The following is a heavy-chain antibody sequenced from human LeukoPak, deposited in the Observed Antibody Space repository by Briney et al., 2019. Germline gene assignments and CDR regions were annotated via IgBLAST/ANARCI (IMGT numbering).Heavy chain of an antibody. CDR1: GFTFSVYA. CDR2: ISYSSETT. V-gene: IGHV3-48*04. Sequence: GGSPRLSCAASGFTFSVYAMNWVRQTPGKGLEWVSYISYSSETTHYADSVKGRFTISRDNTKNSLYLQMNSLRAEDTAVYYCTRSGDGAFDNWGPGTMVTVSS. J-gene: IGHJ3*02. D-gene: IGHD3-10*01. CDR3: TRSGDGAFDN.